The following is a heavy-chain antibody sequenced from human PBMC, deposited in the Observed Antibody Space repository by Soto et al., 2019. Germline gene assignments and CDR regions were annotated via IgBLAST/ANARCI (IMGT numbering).Heavy chain of an antibody. Sequence: SVKVSCKASGGTFSSYAISWVRQAPGQGLEWMGGIIPIFGTANYAQKFQGRVTITTDTSTSTAYMELSSLRSDDTAVYYCARGFPLWFDPWGQGTLVTVSS. J-gene: IGHJ5*02. CDR3: ARGFPLWFDP. CDR1: GGTFSSYA. V-gene: IGHV1-69*05. D-gene: IGHD3-16*02. CDR2: IIPIFGTA.